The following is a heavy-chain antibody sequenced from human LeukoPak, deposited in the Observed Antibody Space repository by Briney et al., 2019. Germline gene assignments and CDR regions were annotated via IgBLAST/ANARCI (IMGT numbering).Heavy chain of an antibody. CDR2: INPNSGGT. CDR1: GYTFTGYY. D-gene: IGHD5-24*01. V-gene: IGHV1-2*02. J-gene: IGHJ3*02. Sequence: GASVKVSCKASGYTFTGYYMHWVRQAPGQGLEWMGWINPNSGGTNYAQKFQGRVTMTRDTSISTAYMELSRLRSEDTAVYYCARGMARIHDAFDIWGQGTMVTVSS. CDR3: ARGMARIHDAFDI.